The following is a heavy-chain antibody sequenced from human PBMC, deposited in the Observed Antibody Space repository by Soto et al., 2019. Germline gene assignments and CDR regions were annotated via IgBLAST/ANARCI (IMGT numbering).Heavy chain of an antibody. CDR1: GGSISSGGYY. Sequence: SETLSLTCTVSGGSISSGGYYWSWIRQHPGKGLEWIGYIYYSGSTYYNPSLKSRVTISVDTSKNQFSLKLSSVTAADTAVCYCARATPRYYDILTGYLAPYFDYWGQGTLVTVSS. CDR2: IYYSGST. CDR3: ARATPRYYDILTGYLAPYFDY. V-gene: IGHV4-31*03. D-gene: IGHD3-9*01. J-gene: IGHJ4*02.